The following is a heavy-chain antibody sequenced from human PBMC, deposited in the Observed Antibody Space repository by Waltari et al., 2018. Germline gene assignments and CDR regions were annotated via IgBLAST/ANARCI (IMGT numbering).Heavy chain of an antibody. CDR1: GGSFRGYF. Sequence: QVQLQQWGAGLLKPSETLSLTRAVYGGSFRGYFWSGIRQPPGKGLEWIGEINHSGSTNYNPSLKSRVTISVDTSKNQFSLKLSSVTAADTAVYYCARLAAAAPACYYYYYYGMDVWGQGTTVTVSS. CDR3: ARLAAAAPACYYYYYYGMDV. V-gene: IGHV4-34*01. J-gene: IGHJ6*02. CDR2: INHSGST. D-gene: IGHD6-13*01.